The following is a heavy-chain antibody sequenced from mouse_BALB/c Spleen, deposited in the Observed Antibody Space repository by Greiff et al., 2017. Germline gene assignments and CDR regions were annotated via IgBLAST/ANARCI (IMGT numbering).Heavy chain of an antibody. D-gene: IGHD2-1*01. CDR1: GFTFSSYA. CDR3: AREGNGAY. J-gene: IGHJ3*01. CDR2: ISSGGST. V-gene: IGHV5-6-5*01. Sequence: EVMLVESGGGLVKPGGSLKLSCAASGFTFSSYAMSWVRQTPEKRLEWVASISSGGSTYYPDSVKGRFTISRDNARNILYLQMSSLRSEDTAMYYCAREGNGAYWGQGTLVTVSA.